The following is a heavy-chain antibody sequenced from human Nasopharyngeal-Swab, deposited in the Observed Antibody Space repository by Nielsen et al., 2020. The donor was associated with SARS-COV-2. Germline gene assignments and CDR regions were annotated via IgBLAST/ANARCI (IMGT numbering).Heavy chain of an antibody. CDR1: GFVFSTYS. V-gene: IGHV3-30*04. Sequence: GGSLRLSRAASGFVFSTYSMHWVRLAPGKGLEWVALISVDGRNSNYADSVKGRFIISRDNSEKTVDLQMNSLRGEDTAVYYCARARGYLTHYYMDVWGSGTTVTVSS. CDR3: ARARGYLTHYYMDV. J-gene: IGHJ6*03. D-gene: IGHD3-10*01. CDR2: ISVDGRNS.